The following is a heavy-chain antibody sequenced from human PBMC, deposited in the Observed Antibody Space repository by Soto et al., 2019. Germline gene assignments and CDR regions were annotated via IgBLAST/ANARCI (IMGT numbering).Heavy chain of an antibody. V-gene: IGHV3-30*18. D-gene: IGHD6-6*01. J-gene: IGHJ4*02. CDR1: GFTFSSYG. Sequence: GGSLRLSCAASGFTFSSYGMHWVRQAPGKGLEWVAVISYDGSNKYYADSVKGRFTISRDNSKNTLYLQMNSLRAEDTAVYYCAKDHALIEYSSSSGGLDHWGQGTLVTVPS. CDR3: AKDHALIEYSSSSGGLDH. CDR2: ISYDGSNK.